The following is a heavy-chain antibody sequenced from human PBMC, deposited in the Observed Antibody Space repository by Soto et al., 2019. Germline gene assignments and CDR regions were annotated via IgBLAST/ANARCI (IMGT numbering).Heavy chain of an antibody. CDR1: GGTFSSYA. CDR2: IIPIFGTA. Sequence: SVKVSCKASGGTFSSYAISWVRQAPGQGLEWMGGIIPIFGTANYAQKFQGRVAITADKSTSTAYMELSSLRSEDTAVYYCASSGTVSKYYFDYWGQGTLVTVSS. J-gene: IGHJ4*02. CDR3: ASSGTVSKYYFDY. D-gene: IGHD4-17*01. V-gene: IGHV1-69*06.